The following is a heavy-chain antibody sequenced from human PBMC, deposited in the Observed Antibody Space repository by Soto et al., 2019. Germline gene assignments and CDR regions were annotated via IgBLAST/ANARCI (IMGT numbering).Heavy chain of an antibody. CDR2: ISSTTNYI. D-gene: IGHD3-10*01. V-gene: IGHV3-21*06. J-gene: IGHJ4*02. CDR3: ARESGDLTSNFDY. CDR1: GFTFTRYS. Sequence: TGGSLRLSCAASGFTFTRYSMNWVRQAPGKGLEWVSSISSTTNYIYYGDSMKGRFTISRDNGKNSLYLEMHSLRAEDTAVYYCARESGDLTSNFDYWGQGTLVTVSS.